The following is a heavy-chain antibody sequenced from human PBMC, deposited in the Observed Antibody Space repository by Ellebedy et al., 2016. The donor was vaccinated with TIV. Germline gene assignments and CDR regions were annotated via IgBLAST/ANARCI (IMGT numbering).Heavy chain of an antibody. D-gene: IGHD2-15*01. Sequence: MPSETLSLTCAVSGGSISSGGYSWNWIGQPPGKGLEWIGYIYHSGSAYYNPYLKSRITMSVDRSKNQFSLKLSSVTAADTAVYYCARGGGLFDYWGQGTLVTVSS. J-gene: IGHJ4*02. CDR3: ARGGGLFDY. CDR1: GGSISSGGYS. V-gene: IGHV4-30-2*01. CDR2: IYHSGSA.